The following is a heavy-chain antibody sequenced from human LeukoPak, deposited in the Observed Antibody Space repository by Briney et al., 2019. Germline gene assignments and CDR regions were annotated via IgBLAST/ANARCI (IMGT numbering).Heavy chain of an antibody. J-gene: IGHJ4*02. CDR3: ARHEEEDGYNAKTFDF. D-gene: IGHD5-24*01. Sequence: TSETLSLTCTVSGVSISSSNNFWGWIRQPPGKGLEWTGSMHYRGTTYYIPSLKSRVTISVDTSKNQFSLKLSSVTAADTAVYYCARHEEEDGYNAKTFDFWGQGTLVTVSS. V-gene: IGHV4-39*01. CDR2: MHYRGTT. CDR1: GVSISSSNNF.